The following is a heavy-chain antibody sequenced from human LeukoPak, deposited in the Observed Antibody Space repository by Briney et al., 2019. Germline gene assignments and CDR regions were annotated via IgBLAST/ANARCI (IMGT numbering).Heavy chain of an antibody. V-gene: IGHV4-59*01. CDR1: GGSISGYY. Sequence: KTSETLSLTCTVSGGSISGYYWSWIRQPRGKGLEWIGYIYDSGSTNYNPSLKSRVTISVDTSKNQFSLKLSSVTAADMAVYYCARVGGTNYYYYGMDVWGQGTTVTVSS. CDR2: IYDSGST. J-gene: IGHJ6*02. CDR3: ARVGGTNYYYYGMDV. D-gene: IGHD3-10*01.